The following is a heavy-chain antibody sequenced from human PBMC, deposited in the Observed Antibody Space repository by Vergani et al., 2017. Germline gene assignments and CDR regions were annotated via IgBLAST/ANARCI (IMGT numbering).Heavy chain of an antibody. V-gene: IGHV1-69*17. D-gene: IGHD2-15*01. CDR3: ASLYCSGGSCSKGYFDL. J-gene: IGHJ2*01. CDR1: GGTFSSYA. CDR2: IIPIFGIA. Sequence: QVQLVQSGAEVKKPGSSVKVSCKASGGTFSSYAISGVRQAPGQGLEWMGGIIPIFGIANYAQKFQGRVTITADKSTSTAYMELSSLRSEDTAVYYCASLYCSGGSCSKGYFDLWGRGTLVTVSS.